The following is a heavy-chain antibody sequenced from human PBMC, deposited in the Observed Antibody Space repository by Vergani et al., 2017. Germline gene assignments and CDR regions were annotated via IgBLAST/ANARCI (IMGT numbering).Heavy chain of an antibody. CDR3: AKEGRGSSSWYAGEFDH. CDR2: ISGSGGST. Sequence: EVQLLESGGGLVQPGGSLRLSCAASGFTFSSYAMSWVRQAPGKGLEWVSAISGSGGSTYYADSVKGRFTISRDNSKNTLYLQMNSLRAEDTAVYYCAKEGRGSSSWYAGEFDHWGQGTLVTVSS. D-gene: IGHD6-13*01. V-gene: IGHV3-23*01. J-gene: IGHJ4*02. CDR1: GFTFSSYA.